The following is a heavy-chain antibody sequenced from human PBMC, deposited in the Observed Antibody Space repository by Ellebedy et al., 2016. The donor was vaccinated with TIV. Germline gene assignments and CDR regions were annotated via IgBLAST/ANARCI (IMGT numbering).Heavy chain of an antibody. J-gene: IGHJ3*01. CDR1: GGTFSSYA. CDR2: IIPIRGIA. D-gene: IGHD6-13*01. CDR3: ARVVWQQPVSYAFDF. Sequence: AASVKVSCKASGGTFSSYAISWARQAPGQGLEWMGRIIPIRGIANYAQKFQGRVTITADKSTSTAYMELSSLRSEDTAVYSGARVVWQQPVSYAFDFWGQGTMVTVSS. V-gene: IGHV1-69*04.